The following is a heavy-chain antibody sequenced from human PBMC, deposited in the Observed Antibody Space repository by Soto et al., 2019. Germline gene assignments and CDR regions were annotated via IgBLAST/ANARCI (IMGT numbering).Heavy chain of an antibody. Sequence: SVKVSCKASGCTFSSYAISWVRQAPGQGLEWMGGIIPIFGTANYAQKFQGRVTITADESTSTAYMELSSLRSEDTAVYYCARDSTAVAGTYYYYYGMDVWGQATTVTVSS. CDR2: IIPIFGTA. CDR3: ARDSTAVAGTYYYYYGMDV. D-gene: IGHD6-19*01. V-gene: IGHV1-69*13. J-gene: IGHJ6*01. CDR1: GCTFSSYA.